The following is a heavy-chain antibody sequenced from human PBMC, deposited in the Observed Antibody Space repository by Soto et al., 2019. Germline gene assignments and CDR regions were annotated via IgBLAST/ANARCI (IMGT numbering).Heavy chain of an antibody. CDR3: ARDGSGYLWNMFIAY. CDR2: ISAYNGNT. Sequence: ASVKVSCKASGYTFTSYGISWVRQAPGQGLEWMGWISAYNGNTNYARKLQGRVTMTTDTSTSTAYMELRSLRSDDTAVYYCARDGSGYLWNMFIAYWGQGTLVTVSS. CDR1: GYTFTSYG. D-gene: IGHD3-3*01. J-gene: IGHJ4*02. V-gene: IGHV1-18*01.